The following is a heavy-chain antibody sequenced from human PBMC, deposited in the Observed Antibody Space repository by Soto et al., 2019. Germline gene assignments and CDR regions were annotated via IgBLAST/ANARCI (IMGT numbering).Heavy chain of an antibody. CDR1: GFSLSTSGMR. CDR3: ARFGDGFDI. V-gene: IGHV2-70*04. CDR2: IDWDDDK. J-gene: IGHJ3*02. D-gene: IGHD3-10*01. Sequence: SGPTLVNPTQTLTLTCTSSGFSLSTSGMRVSWIRQPPGKSLEWLARIDWDDDKFYSPSLKTRLTISKDTSKIQGVRTMTNMDPVDTATYYCARFGDGFDIWGQGTMVTVSS.